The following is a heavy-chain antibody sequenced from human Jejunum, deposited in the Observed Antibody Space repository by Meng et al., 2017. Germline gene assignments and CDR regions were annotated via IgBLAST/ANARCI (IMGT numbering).Heavy chain of an antibody. Sequence: GESLKISCAASGFPFSNYWMSWVRQAPGKGLEWVANINQDTTSRDYVASVKGRFTISRDNAKNSLYLQMNNLRIEDTAVYYCTHPLIVGAANALDIWGPGTMVT. J-gene: IGHJ3*02. CDR2: INQDTTSR. V-gene: IGHV3-7*01. CDR1: GFPFSNYW. D-gene: IGHD1-26*01. CDR3: THPLIVGAANALDI.